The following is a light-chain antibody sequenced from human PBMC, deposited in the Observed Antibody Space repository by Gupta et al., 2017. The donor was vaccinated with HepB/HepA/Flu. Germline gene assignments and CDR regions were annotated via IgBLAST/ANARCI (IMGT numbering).Light chain of an antibody. J-gene: IGKJ4*01. CDR2: YAS. Sequence: DIVFTQSPATLSLSPGGIATLSCRASQSVSISLAWYQQKPGQAPRLLIYYASTRATGIPARFSGSGSGTDFTLTISSLEPEDFAVYYCQQRSKWPVTFGGGTKLEIK. CDR3: QQRSKWPVT. V-gene: IGKV3-11*01. CDR1: QSVSIS.